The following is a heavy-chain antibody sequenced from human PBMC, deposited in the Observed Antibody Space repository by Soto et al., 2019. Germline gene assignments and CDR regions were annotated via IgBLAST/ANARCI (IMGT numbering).Heavy chain of an antibody. D-gene: IGHD1-26*01. CDR2: LNPTSGST. CDR1: GYTFTSYD. CDR3: AREGGSYYEGPPEPSPVDY. J-gene: IGHJ4*02. Sequence: GASVKVSCKASGYTFTSYDINWVRQATGQGLEWMGRLNPTSGSTSYAQKFQGRVTITRDTSASTAYMELSSLRSEDTAVYYCAREGGSYYEGPPEPSPVDYWGQGTRVTVSS. V-gene: IGHV1-8*01.